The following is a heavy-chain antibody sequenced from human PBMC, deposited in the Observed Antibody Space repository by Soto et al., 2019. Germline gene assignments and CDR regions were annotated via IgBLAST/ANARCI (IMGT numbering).Heavy chain of an antibody. J-gene: IGHJ6*03. CDR3: AKGGSTVFMYYYMVV. CDR1: RFTFSSHS. D-gene: IGHD3-16*01. CDR2: ISGSGASP. Sequence: PGGSLRLSCAASRFTFSSHSMSWVRQAPGKGLEWVAAISGSGASPKYADSVKGRFTISRDNSKNTLYLQMNSLRAEDTAVYYCAKGGSTVFMYYYMVVWGKGTTVTVSS. V-gene: IGHV3-23*01.